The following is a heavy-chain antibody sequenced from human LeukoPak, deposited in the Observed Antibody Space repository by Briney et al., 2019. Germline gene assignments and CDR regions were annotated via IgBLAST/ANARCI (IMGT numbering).Heavy chain of an antibody. CDR2: VSGSGANT. V-gene: IGHV3-23*01. CDR1: RFTFSNYG. J-gene: IGHJ4*02. Sequence: GGSLRLSCAASRFTFSNYGMGWVRQTPGKGLEWLSSVSGSGANTYYADSVKGRFTISRDNSRDRIYLQMNSLRTDDTAVYYCARLQPLVIPAAKLGFDYWGQGTLVTVSS. CDR3: ARLQPLVIPAAKLGFDY. D-gene: IGHD2-2*01.